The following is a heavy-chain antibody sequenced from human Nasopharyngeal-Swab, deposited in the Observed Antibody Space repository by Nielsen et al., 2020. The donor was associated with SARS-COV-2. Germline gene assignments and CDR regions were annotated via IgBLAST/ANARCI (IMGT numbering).Heavy chain of an antibody. J-gene: IGHJ4*02. CDR3: ARDLGGFGGY. D-gene: IGHD4-23*01. V-gene: IGHV3-7*01. Sequence: GESLKISCAASGFTFSSYWMSWVRQAPGKGLEWVANIKQDGSDKYYVDSVKGRFTISRDNVKNMLYLQMNNLRPEDTAVYYCARDLGGFGGYWGQGTLATVSS. CDR1: GFTFSSYW. CDR2: IKQDGSDK.